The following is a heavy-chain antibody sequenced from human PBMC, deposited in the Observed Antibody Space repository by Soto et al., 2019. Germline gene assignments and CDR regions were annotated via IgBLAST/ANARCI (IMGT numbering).Heavy chain of an antibody. CDR1: GFSLSTSGVG. D-gene: IGHD2-21*02. V-gene: IGHV2-5*02. CDR2: IYWDDDK. CDR3: AHTRLASAAIHS. Sequence: QITLKESGPPLVKPTQTLTLTCTFSGFSLSTSGVGVGWIRQPPGKALEWLALIYWDDDKRYSPSLKSRPTIPHHPSNNHLLLTITHMDPVPTATYYPAHTRLASAAIHSWGQGTLVTVSS. J-gene: IGHJ4*02.